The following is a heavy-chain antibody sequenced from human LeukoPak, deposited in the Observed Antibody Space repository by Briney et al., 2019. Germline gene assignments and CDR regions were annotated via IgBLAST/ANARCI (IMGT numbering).Heavy chain of an antibody. Sequence: PGGSLRLSCAASGFTFSSYSMNWVRQAPGKGLEWVSSISSSSSYIYYADSVKGRFTISRDNAKNSLYLQMNSLRAEDTAVYYCAREHDYGDYVPFGYWGQGTLVTVSS. CDR3: AREHDYGDYVPFGY. CDR2: ISSSSSYI. V-gene: IGHV3-21*01. D-gene: IGHD4-17*01. CDR1: GFTFSSYS. J-gene: IGHJ4*02.